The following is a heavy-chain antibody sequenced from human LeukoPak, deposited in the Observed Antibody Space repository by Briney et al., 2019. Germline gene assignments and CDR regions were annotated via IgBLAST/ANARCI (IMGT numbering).Heavy chain of an antibody. D-gene: IGHD3-10*01. Sequence: GGSLRLSCAASGFTFSSYGMHWVRQAPGKGLEWVAVIWYDGSNKYYADSVKGRFTISRDNSKNTLYLQMNSLRAEDTAVYYCARSPRVREVIITGDAFDIWGQGTMVTVSS. CDR3: ARSPRVREVIITGDAFDI. CDR2: IWYDGSNK. V-gene: IGHV3-33*01. CDR1: GFTFSSYG. J-gene: IGHJ3*02.